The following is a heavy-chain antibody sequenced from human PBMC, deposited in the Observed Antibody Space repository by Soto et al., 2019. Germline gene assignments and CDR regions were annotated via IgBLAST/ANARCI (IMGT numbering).Heavy chain of an antibody. Sequence: SLRLSCAASGVTFSNYWMSWVRQAPGKGLEWVANIKQDGSDKYYADSVRGRFTISRDNTKNSMYLQMNSLRAEDTAVYYCARDLRFFDYWGQGTLVTVSS. V-gene: IGHV3-7*04. CDR2: IKQDGSDK. CDR3: ARDLRFFDY. J-gene: IGHJ4*02. CDR1: GVTFSNYW.